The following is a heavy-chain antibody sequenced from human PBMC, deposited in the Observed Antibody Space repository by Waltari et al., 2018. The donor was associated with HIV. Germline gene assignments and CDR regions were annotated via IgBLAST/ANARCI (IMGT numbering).Heavy chain of an antibody. J-gene: IGHJ4*02. Sequence: EVQLVESGGGLVKPGGYLRPSCVASGSVFGCTWMSWVRKALGKGLEVGRPIKTKTDGRATDYTAPVKGRFTIARDDAKVTLFLKMNSLKSEDTAFYYCITHEKVNCANECFDYWGRGTLVTVSS. V-gene: IGHV3-15*01. CDR2: IKTKTDGRAT. CDR1: GSVFGCTW. D-gene: IGHD2-8*01. CDR3: ITHEKVNCANECFDY.